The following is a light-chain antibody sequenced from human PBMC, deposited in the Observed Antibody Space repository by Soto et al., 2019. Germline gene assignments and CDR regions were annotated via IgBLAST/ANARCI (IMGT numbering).Light chain of an antibody. CDR2: WAS. Sequence: DIVMTQSPDSLAVSLGERATINCKSSQSVLYSSNNKNYLAWYQQKPGQPPKLLIYWASTRESGVPNRFSGRWSGTDFTRTIWILKDRDVAVYYFQQYDRTPNIFRLATMLELK. J-gene: IGKJ2*01. V-gene: IGKV4-1*01. CDR3: QQYDRTPNI. CDR1: QSVLYSSNNKNY.